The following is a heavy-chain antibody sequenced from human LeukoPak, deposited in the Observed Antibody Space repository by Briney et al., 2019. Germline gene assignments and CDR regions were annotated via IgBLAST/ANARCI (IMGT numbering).Heavy chain of an antibody. CDR3: ARLRTTRIGAFDI. D-gene: IGHD1-1*01. CDR2: IYYSGST. CDR1: GGSISSYY. Sequence: SETLSLTCTVSGGSISSYYWSWIRQPPGKGLEWIGYIYYSGSTYYNPSLKSRVTISVDTSKNQFSLKLSSVTAADTAVYYCARLRTTRIGAFDIWGQGTMVTVSS. V-gene: IGHV4-59*08. J-gene: IGHJ3*02.